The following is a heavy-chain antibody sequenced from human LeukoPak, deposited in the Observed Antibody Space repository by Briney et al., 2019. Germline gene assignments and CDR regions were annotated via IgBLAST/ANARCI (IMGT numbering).Heavy chain of an antibody. CDR2: VDHTGIT. Sequence: SETLSLTCSVSDDSITMYYWTWIRQPPGKGLEWIGYVDHTGITNFSPSLNGRVSISRDTTKNLFSLRVRSVTAADTAVYFCARGCVSSSTWHSTYYNYFYMDVWGKGTTVTVSS. CDR3: ARGCVSSSTWHSTYYNYFYMDV. CDR1: DDSITMYY. V-gene: IGHV4-59*01. J-gene: IGHJ6*03. D-gene: IGHD2-8*01.